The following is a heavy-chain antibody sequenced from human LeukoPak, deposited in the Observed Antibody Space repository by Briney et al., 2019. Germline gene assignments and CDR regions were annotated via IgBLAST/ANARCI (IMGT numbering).Heavy chain of an antibody. V-gene: IGHV3-15*01. J-gene: IGHJ6*04. CDR3: TTSDRFGELFI. CDR1: GFTFSNAW. CDR2: IKSKTDGGTT. Sequence: GGSLRLSCAASGFTFSNAWMSWVRQAPGKGLEWVGRIKSKTDGGTTDYAAPVKGRFTISRDNSKNTLYLQMNSLKTEDTAVYYCTTSDRFGELFIWGKGTTVTVSS. D-gene: IGHD3-10*01.